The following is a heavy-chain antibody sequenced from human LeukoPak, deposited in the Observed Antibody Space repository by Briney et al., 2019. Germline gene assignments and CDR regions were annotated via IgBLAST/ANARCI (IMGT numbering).Heavy chain of an antibody. D-gene: IGHD1-1*01. J-gene: IGHJ3*02. CDR1: GYTLTELS. V-gene: IGHV1-24*01. Sequence: ASVKVSCKVSGYTLTELSMHWVRQVPGKGLEWMGGFDPEDGETIYAQKFQGRVTMTEDTSTDTAYMELSSLRSEDTAVYYCATYDKKPRAFDIWGQGTMVTVSS. CDR3: ATYDKKPRAFDI. CDR2: FDPEDGET.